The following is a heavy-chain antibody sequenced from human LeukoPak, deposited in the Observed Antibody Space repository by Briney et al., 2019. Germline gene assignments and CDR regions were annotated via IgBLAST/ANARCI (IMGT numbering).Heavy chain of an antibody. J-gene: IGHJ4*02. CDR1: GYTFTSYG. CDR2: ISAYNGNT. D-gene: IGHD4-23*01. CDR3: ARVGSYGGKWGNYFDY. V-gene: IGHV1-18*01. Sequence: ASVKVSCKASGYTFTSYGISWVRPAPGQGLEWMGWISAYNGNTNYAQKLQGRVTMTTDTSTSTAYMELRSLRSDDTAVYYCARVGSYGGKWGNYFDYWGPGTLVTVSS.